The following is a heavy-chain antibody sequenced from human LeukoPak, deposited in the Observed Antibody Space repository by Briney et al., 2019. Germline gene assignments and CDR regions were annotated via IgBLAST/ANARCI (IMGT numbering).Heavy chain of an antibody. CDR1: GGSFSGYY. V-gene: IGHV4-34*01. CDR2: INHSGST. Sequence: SETLSLTCAVYGGSFSGYYWSWIRQPPGKGLEWIGEINHSGSTNFNPSLKSRVTISVDTSKNQFSLKLSSVTAADTAVYYCARTFRESYYDFWSGYSTLDYWGQGTLVTVSS. D-gene: IGHD3-3*01. J-gene: IGHJ4*02. CDR3: ARTFRESYYDFWSGYSTLDY.